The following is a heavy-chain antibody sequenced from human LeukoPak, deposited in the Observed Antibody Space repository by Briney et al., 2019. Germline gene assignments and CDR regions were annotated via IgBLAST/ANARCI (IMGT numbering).Heavy chain of an antibody. D-gene: IGHD2-2*01. CDR1: GFTFSSYS. CDR3: ARAPTVLVGYCSSSSCQADY. Sequence: GGSLRLSCAASGFTFSSYSMNWVRQAPGKGLEWVSSISSSSSYIYYADSVRGRFTISRDNAENSLYLQMNSLRVEDTAVHYCARAPTVLVGYCSSSSCQADYWGQGTLVTVFS. V-gene: IGHV3-21*01. J-gene: IGHJ4*02. CDR2: ISSSSSYI.